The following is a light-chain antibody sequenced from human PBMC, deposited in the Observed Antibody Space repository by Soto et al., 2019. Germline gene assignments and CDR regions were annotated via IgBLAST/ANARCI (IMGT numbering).Light chain of an antibody. CDR3: AAWDDSLNGRV. CDR1: NSNIGSNT. J-gene: IGLJ1*01. V-gene: IGLV1-44*01. Sequence: QTVVTQPPSASGTPGQWVTISCSGSNSNIGSNTVNWYQQLPGTAPKLLIYYDNLRPSGVPDRISGSKSGTSASLAISGLQSDDEADYYCAAWDDSLNGRVFGTGTKLTVL. CDR2: YDN.